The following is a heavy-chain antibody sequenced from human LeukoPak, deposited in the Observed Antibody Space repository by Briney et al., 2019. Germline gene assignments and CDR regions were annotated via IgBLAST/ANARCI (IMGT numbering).Heavy chain of an antibody. J-gene: IGHJ3*02. CDR1: GYTFTSYY. Sequence: GASVKVSCKASGYTFTSYYMHWVRQAPGQGLEWMGIINPSGGSTSYAQKFQGRVTMTRDMSTSTVYMELSSLRSEDTAVYYCASRRDQRDGTAAFDIWGQGTMVTVSS. CDR3: ASRRDQRDGTAAFDI. D-gene: IGHD5-24*01. V-gene: IGHV1-46*01. CDR2: INPSGGST.